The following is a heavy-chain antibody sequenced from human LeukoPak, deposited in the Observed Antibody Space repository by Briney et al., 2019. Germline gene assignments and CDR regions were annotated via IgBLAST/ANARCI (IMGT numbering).Heavy chain of an antibody. CDR1: GGSISSGGYY. V-gene: IGHV4-31*03. D-gene: IGHD3-22*01. Sequence: SETLSLTCTVSGGSISSGGYYWSWIRQHPGKGLEWIGYIYYSGSTYYNPSLKSRVTISVDTSKNQFSLELSSVTAADTAVYYCARSKTYYYDSSGFPSYYYGMDVWGQGTTVTVSS. J-gene: IGHJ6*02. CDR3: ARSKTYYYDSSGFPSYYYGMDV. CDR2: IYYSGST.